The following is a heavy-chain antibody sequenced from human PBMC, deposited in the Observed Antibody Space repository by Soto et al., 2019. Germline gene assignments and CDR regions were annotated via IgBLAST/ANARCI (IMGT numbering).Heavy chain of an antibody. Sequence: SVKVSCKASGGTFSSYAISWVRQAPGQGLEWMGGIIPIFGTANYAQKFQGRVTIIADKSTSTAYMELSSLRSEDTAVYYCAGCLGSGGSCYYYYGMDVWGQGTTVTVS. CDR3: AGCLGSGGSCYYYYGMDV. J-gene: IGHJ6*02. V-gene: IGHV1-69*06. CDR1: GGTFSSYA. CDR2: IIPIFGTA. D-gene: IGHD2-15*01.